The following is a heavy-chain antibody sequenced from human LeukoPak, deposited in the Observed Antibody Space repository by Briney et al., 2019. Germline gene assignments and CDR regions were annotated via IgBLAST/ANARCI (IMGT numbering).Heavy chain of an antibody. Sequence: SETLSLTCAVYGGSISGYNWSCIHQPPGKGLEWIGEINHSGSTNYNPSLKSRVTISIDTSKNQSSLKLSSVTAADTAVYYCARGPHYYDSSGYVLDYWGQGTLVTVSS. V-gene: IGHV4-34*01. J-gene: IGHJ4*02. CDR2: INHSGST. D-gene: IGHD3-22*01. CDR1: GGSISGYN. CDR3: ARGPHYYDSSGYVLDY.